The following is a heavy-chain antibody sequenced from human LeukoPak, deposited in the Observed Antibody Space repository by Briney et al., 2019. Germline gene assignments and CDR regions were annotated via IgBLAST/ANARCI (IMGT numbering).Heavy chain of an antibody. CDR3: ARLPRLGKRAFDI. V-gene: IGHV1-69*04. Sequence: GASVKVSCKASGGTFSSYAISWVRQAPGQGLEWMGRIIPILGIANYAQKFRGRVTITADKSTSTAYMELSSLRSEDTAVYYCARLPRLGKRAFDIWGQGTMVTVSS. CDR1: GGTFSSYA. D-gene: IGHD7-27*01. J-gene: IGHJ3*02. CDR2: IIPILGIA.